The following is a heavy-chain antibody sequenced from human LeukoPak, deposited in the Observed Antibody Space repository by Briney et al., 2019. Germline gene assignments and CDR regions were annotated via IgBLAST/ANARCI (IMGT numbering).Heavy chain of an antibody. CDR1: GFTFSSYS. J-gene: IGHJ6*03. V-gene: IGHV3-21*01. Sequence: GGSLRLSCAASGFTFSSYSMNWVRQAPGKGLEWVSSISSSSSYIYYADSVKGRFTISRDNAKNSLYLQMNSLRAEDTAVYYFARGTTYYYYMDVWGKAPTVHGSS. D-gene: IGHD1-7*01. CDR2: ISSSSSYI. CDR3: ARGTTYYYYMDV.